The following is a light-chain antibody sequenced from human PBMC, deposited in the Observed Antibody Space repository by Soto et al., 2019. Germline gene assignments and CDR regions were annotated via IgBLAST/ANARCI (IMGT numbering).Light chain of an antibody. Sequence: QSVLTQPPSESGTPGQRVTISCSGSRSNIGSNTVNWYQQLPGTAPKFLIYSNNQRPSGVPKRFSGSKSGTSASLAISGLQSEDEADYYCSSYTNINTRACVFGTGTKLTVL. V-gene: IGLV1-44*01. CDR3: SSYTNINTRACV. CDR2: SNN. J-gene: IGLJ1*01. CDR1: RSNIGSNT.